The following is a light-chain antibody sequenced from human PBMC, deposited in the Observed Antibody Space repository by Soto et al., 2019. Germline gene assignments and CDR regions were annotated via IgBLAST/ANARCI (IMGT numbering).Light chain of an antibody. CDR2: GAS. CDR3: QQRSNWPPIT. CDR1: QSVSSNY. J-gene: IGKJ5*01. V-gene: IGKV3D-20*02. Sequence: EIVLTQSPGTLSLSPGERATLSCRAIQSVSSNYLAWYQRKPGQAPRLLIYGASSRATGIPDRLSGSVSGTDFTLTISSLEPEDFAVYYCQQRSNWPPITFGQGTRLENK.